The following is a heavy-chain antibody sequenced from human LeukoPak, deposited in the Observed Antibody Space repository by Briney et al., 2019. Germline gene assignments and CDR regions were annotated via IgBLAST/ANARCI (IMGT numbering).Heavy chain of an antibody. Sequence: PGGSLRLSCAASGFTFSSYAMSWVRQAPGKGLEWVAYVNAESTDILYADSVRGRFTISRDNAKNSLYLQMNSLRAEDRGVYYCARDTFEPLVIDFWGQGTLVTVSS. CDR3: ARDTFEPLVIDF. D-gene: IGHD6-13*01. J-gene: IGHJ4*02. V-gene: IGHV3-21*05. CDR1: GFTFSSYA. CDR2: VNAESTDI.